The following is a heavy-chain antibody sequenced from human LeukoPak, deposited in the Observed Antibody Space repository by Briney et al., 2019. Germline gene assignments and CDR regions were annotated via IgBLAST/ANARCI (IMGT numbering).Heavy chain of an antibody. CDR1: GYTFTGYY. J-gene: IGHJ4*02. CDR2: INPNSGGT. V-gene: IGHV1-2*02. CDR3: ARGKDWGPY. Sequence: ASVKVSCKAFGYTFTGYYMHWVRQAPGQGLEWMGWINPNSGGTNSAQKFQGRVTMTRDTSISTAYMGLSRLTSDDTAVYYCARGKDWGPYWGQGTLVTVSS. D-gene: IGHD7-27*01.